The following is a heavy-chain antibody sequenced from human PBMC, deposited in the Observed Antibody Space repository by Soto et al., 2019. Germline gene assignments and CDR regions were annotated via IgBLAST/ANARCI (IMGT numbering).Heavy chain of an antibody. J-gene: IGHJ4*02. CDR3: AAYLTSTWNSDFDY. V-gene: IGHV3-30*03. CDR1: GFTFSDYA. D-gene: IGHD1-7*01. CDR2: VSHDGRNT. Sequence: GGSLRLSCAASGFTFSDYAMHWVRQAPGKGLEWVAVVSHDGRNTHYADSVKGRFTISRDSSKNTVSLEMTSLRAEDTAVYYCAAYLTSTWNSDFDYWGQGALVTVSS.